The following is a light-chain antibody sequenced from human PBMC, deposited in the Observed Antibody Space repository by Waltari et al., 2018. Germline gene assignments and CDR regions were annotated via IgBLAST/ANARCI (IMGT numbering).Light chain of an antibody. CDR3: QQYNHWPPYT. Sequence: EIVMTQSPATLSVSPGDRSTPASRAGQSLSGNVAWYQQKPGQAPRLLIYDASTRATGIPARFSGSGSGTEFTLTISNLQSEDFAVYYCQQYNHWPPYTFGQGTKLEIE. CDR2: DAS. J-gene: IGKJ2*01. V-gene: IGKV3-15*01. CDR1: QSLSGN.